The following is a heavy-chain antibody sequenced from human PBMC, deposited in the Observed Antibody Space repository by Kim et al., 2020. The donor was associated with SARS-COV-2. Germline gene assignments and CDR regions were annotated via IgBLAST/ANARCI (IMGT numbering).Heavy chain of an antibody. CDR1: GGTFSSYA. CDR3: AVPGGRFGELTYGMDV. Sequence: SVKVSCKASGGTFSSYAISWVRQAPGQGLEWMGRIIPILGIANYAQKFQGRVTITADKSTSTAYMELSSLRSEDTAGYYCAVPGGRFGELTYGMDVWGQGTTVTVSS. J-gene: IGHJ6*02. D-gene: IGHD3-10*01. CDR2: IIPILGIA. V-gene: IGHV1-69*04.